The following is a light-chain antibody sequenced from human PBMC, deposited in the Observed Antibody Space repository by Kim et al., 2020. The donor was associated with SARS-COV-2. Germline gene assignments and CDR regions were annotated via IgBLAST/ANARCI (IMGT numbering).Light chain of an antibody. V-gene: IGLV3-1*01. J-gene: IGLJ2*01. CDR2: QDS. CDR3: QAWDSSTWV. CDR1: KLGDKY. Sequence: SVSPGQTASITCSGDKLGDKYACWYQQKPGQSPGLVIYQDSKRPSGIPERFSGSNSGNTATLTISGTQAMDEADYYCQAWDSSTWVFGGGTQLTVL.